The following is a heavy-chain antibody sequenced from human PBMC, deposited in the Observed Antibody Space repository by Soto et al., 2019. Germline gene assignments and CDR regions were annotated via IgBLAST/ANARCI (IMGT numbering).Heavy chain of an antibody. D-gene: IGHD4-17*01. J-gene: IGHJ6*03. V-gene: IGHV1-46*03. CDR3: ARAESRLRTRYYMDV. Sequence: ASVKVSCKASGYTFTSYYMHCVRQAPGQGLEWMGIINPSGGSTSYAQKFQGRVTMTRDTSTSTVYMELSSLRSEDTAVYYCARAESRLRTRYYMDVWGKGTTVTVSS. CDR1: GYTFTSYY. CDR2: INPSGGST.